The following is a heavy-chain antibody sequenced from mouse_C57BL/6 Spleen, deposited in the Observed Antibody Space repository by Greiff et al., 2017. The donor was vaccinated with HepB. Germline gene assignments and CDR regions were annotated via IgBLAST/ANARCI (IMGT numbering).Heavy chain of an antibody. Sequence: QVQLQQPGAELVMPGASVKLSCKASGYTFTSYWMHWVKQRPGQGLEWIGEIDPSDSYTNYNQKFKGKSTLTVDKSSSTAYMQLSSLTSEDSAVYYCARSGITTVGAGYFDYWGQGTTLTVSS. D-gene: IGHD1-1*01. CDR3: ARSGITTVGAGYFDY. J-gene: IGHJ2*01. V-gene: IGHV1-69*01. CDR2: IDPSDSYT. CDR1: GYTFTSYW.